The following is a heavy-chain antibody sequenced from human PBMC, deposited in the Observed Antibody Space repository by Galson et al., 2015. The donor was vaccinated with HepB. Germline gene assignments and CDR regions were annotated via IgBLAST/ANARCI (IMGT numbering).Heavy chain of an antibody. CDR2: IIPMIGIP. D-gene: IGHD5-18*01. CDR1: GGTFSSYA. V-gene: IGHV1-69*10. J-gene: IGHJ6*02. CDR3: ARAVDTPMVTGPYYSGMDV. Sequence: SVKVSCKASGGTFSSYAISWVRQAPGQGLEWMGGIIPMIGIPNFAQKFQDRVTITADKSTSTAYMELSSLRSEDTAVYYCARAVDTPMVTGPYYSGMDVWGQGTTVTVSS.